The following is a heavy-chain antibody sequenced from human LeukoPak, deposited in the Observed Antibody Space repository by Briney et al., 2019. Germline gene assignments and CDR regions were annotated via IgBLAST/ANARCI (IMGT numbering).Heavy chain of an antibody. CDR2: VSAGGDTT. J-gene: IGHJ3*02. CDR1: GFTFTNYP. D-gene: IGHD2-2*01. CDR3: VKERSLRFCSSAACDDAFDI. V-gene: IGHV3-23*01. Sequence: GGSLRLSCAASGFTFTNYPLSWFRQAPGKGLEWVSAVSAGGDTTYHAESVKGRFTISRDNSRNMVYLQMNSLRAEDTALYYCVKERSLRFCSSAACDDAFDIGGQGTVVTVSS.